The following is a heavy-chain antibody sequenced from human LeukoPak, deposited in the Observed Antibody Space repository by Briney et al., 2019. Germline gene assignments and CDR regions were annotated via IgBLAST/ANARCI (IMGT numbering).Heavy chain of an antibody. CDR3: AKDQVWSYDFWSGLLTDY. J-gene: IGHJ4*02. Sequence: GGSLRLSCAAPGFTFSSYGMHWVRQAPGKGLEWVAFIRYDGSNKYYADSVKGRFTISRDNSKNTLYLQMNSLRAEDTAVYYCAKDQVWSYDFWSGLLTDYWGQGTLVTVSS. CDR2: IRYDGSNK. CDR1: GFTFSSYG. V-gene: IGHV3-30*02. D-gene: IGHD3-3*01.